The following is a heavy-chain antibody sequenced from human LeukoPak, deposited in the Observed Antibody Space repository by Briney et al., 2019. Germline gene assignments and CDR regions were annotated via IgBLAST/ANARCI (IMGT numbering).Heavy chain of an antibody. CDR2: IYYSGST. D-gene: IGHD6-13*01. J-gene: IGHJ4*02. Sequence: SETLSLTCTVSGGSISSSSYYWGWIRQPPGKGLEWIGSIYYSGSTYYNPSLKSRVTISVDTSKNQFSLKLSSVPAADTAVYYCASWYSSSWHPAYFDYWGQGTLVTVSS. CDR3: ASWYSSSWHPAYFDY. V-gene: IGHV4-39*01. CDR1: GGSISSSSYY.